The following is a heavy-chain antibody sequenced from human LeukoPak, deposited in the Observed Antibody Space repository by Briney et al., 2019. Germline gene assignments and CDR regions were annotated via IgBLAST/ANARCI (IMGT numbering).Heavy chain of an antibody. J-gene: IGHJ5*02. V-gene: IGHV1-69*13. CDR3: ATRRGNNWFDP. Sequence: SVKVSCKASGGTFSSYAISWVRQAPGQGLEWMGGIIPIFGTANYAQKFQGRVTITADESTSTAYMELRSLRSDDTAVYYCATRRGNNWFDPWGQGTLVTVSS. CDR1: GGTFSSYA. D-gene: IGHD3-10*01. CDR2: IIPIFGTA.